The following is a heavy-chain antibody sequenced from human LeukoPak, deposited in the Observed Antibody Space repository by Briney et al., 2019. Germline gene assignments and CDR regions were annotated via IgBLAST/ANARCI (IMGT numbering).Heavy chain of an antibody. D-gene: IGHD3-10*01. CDR1: GGSLSRSRYF. CDR3: ARGYGYYLGQFDP. Sequence: SETLSLTCTVSGGSLSRSRYFWAWIRQPPGKGLHWIGSIYNSGTTYYIASLKSRVTMSLDRSKNQFSLRLNSVTAADTAMYYCARGYGYYLGQFDPWGQGTLVTVSS. CDR2: IYNSGTT. V-gene: IGHV4-39*07. J-gene: IGHJ5*02.